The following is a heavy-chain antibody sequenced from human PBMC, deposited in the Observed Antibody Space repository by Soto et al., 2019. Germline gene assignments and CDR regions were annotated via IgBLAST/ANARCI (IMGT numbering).Heavy chain of an antibody. CDR3: ERGPHIVANTTHLDS. J-gene: IGHJ4*02. CDR2: IYHAGST. CDR1: GGSITNSNW. D-gene: IGHD5-12*01. Sequence: PSETLSLTCTVSGGSITNSNWWSWVRLPPAKGLEWIGDIYHAGSTKYNPSLERRVTMSVDTSNNQFALTLTSVTAADTAVYFCERGPHIVANTTHLDSWGQGTLVTVSS. V-gene: IGHV4-4*02.